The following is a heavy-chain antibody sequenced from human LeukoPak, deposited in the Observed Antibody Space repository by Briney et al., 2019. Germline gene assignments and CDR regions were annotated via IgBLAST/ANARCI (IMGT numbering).Heavy chain of an antibody. V-gene: IGHV3-23*01. J-gene: IGHJ3*02. CDR3: AGGPSCTSTSCYVCGALDI. Sequence: GGSLRLSCAASGFTFSDYAMTWVRQAPGKGPDWVSGISASANSTYYADAVKGQFIIYRYNSKNTLYLQMHSLRVDDMAVYYCAGGPSCTSTSCYVCGALDIWGLGTRVTVSS. CDR1: GFTFSDYA. D-gene: IGHD2-2*01. CDR2: ISASANST.